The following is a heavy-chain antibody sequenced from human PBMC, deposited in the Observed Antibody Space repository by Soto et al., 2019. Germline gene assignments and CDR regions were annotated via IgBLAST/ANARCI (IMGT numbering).Heavy chain of an antibody. Sequence: QLQLQESGPGLVKPSETLSLTCTVSGGSISSSSYYWGWIRQPPGKGLEWIGSIYYSGSTYYNPSLKSRVTISVDTSENQFSLKLSSVTAADTAVYYCARRIFCSGSDFDYWGQGTLVTVSS. CDR3: ARRIFCSGSDFDY. J-gene: IGHJ4*02. D-gene: IGHD3-3*01. CDR1: GGSISSSSYY. V-gene: IGHV4-39*01. CDR2: IYYSGST.